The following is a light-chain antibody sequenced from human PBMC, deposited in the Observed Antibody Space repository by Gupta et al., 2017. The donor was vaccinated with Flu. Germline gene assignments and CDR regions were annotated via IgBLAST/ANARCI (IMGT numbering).Light chain of an antibody. CDR1: QSISNL. CDR2: NAS. J-gene: IGKJ1*01. V-gene: IGKV1-5*03. Sequence: DIQMTQSPSTLSASVGDRVTITCRASQSISNLLAWCQQKPGKAPKLLIYNASTAETPVRLRFSDCGTGTAFTLTIISLQPDAFATYYCRHEYTNPSTFGQGTKVEIK. CDR3: RHEYTNPST.